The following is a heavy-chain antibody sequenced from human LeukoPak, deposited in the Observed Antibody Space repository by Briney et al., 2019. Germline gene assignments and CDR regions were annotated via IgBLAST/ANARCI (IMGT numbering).Heavy chain of an antibody. J-gene: IGHJ6*03. CDR1: GFTFSSYS. V-gene: IGHV3-48*01. D-gene: IGHD3-10*01. Sequence: GGSLRLSCAASGFTFSSYSMNWVRQAPGKGLEWVSYISSTTRTIYYADSVKGRFTISRDNSKNTLYLQMNSLRAEDTAVYYCAKRGYSSGSHTIPETYYYYMDVWGKGTTVTVSS. CDR2: ISSTTRTI. CDR3: AKRGYSSGSHTIPETYYYYMDV.